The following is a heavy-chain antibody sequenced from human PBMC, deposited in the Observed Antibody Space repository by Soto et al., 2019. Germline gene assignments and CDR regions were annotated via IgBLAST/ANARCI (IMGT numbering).Heavy chain of an antibody. CDR2: ISYDGSNK. Sequence: PGGSLRLSCAASGFTFSSYVMHWVRQAPGKGLEWVAVISYDGSNKNYADSVKGRFTISRDNAKNTLYLQMNSLRAEDTAVYYCARDEPMVRGVNPRSMDVWGQGTTVTVSS. D-gene: IGHD3-10*01. V-gene: IGHV3-30*03. CDR1: GFTFSSYV. CDR3: ARDEPMVRGVNPRSMDV. J-gene: IGHJ6*02.